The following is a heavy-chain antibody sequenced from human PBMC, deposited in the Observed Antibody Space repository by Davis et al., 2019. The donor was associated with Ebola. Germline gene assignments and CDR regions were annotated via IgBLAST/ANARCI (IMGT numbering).Heavy chain of an antibody. CDR2: ISSSSSTI. CDR3: ARVRTQRQMGIDC. D-gene: IGHD7-27*01. CDR1: GFTFSDYY. V-gene: IGHV3-11*04. Sequence: GESLKISCAASGFTFSDYYMSWIRQAPGKGLEWISYISSSSSTIYYADSVKGRFTISRDNAKNSLYLQMNSLRDEDTAVYYCARVRTQRQMGIDCWGQGTLVTVSS. J-gene: IGHJ4*02.